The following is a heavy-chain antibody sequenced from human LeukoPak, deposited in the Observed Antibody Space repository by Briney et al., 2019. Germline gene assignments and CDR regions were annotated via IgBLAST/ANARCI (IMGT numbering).Heavy chain of an antibody. CDR2: TSTYNDKT. CDR1: GYTFTVHY. Sequence: ASVKVSCKASGYTFTVHYIHWVRQAPGQGLEWMGWTSTYNDKTNYAQRLQGRVTMTTDTSTSTAYMELRSLRSDDTAVYYCARMYCSRGSCYPLFYYYALDVWGQGTTVTVSS. D-gene: IGHD2-15*01. CDR3: ARMYCSRGSCYPLFYYYALDV. V-gene: IGHV1-18*04. J-gene: IGHJ6*02.